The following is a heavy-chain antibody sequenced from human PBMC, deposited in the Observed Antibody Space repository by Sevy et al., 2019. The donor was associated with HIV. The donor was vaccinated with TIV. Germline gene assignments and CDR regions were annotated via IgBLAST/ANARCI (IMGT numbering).Heavy chain of an antibody. D-gene: IGHD3-22*01. Sequence: GGSLRLSCAATAFSLNDYYMTWIRQAPGKGLEWVSYISGDSGHTNYAESVKGRFTISRDNTKNFVYLQMDGLRAEDTATYYCARDGNSGYYFNYYYYGMDVWGQGTTVTVSS. J-gene: IGHJ6*02. CDR1: AFSLNDYY. CDR3: ARDGNSGYYFNYYYYGMDV. CDR2: ISGDSGHT. V-gene: IGHV3-11*06.